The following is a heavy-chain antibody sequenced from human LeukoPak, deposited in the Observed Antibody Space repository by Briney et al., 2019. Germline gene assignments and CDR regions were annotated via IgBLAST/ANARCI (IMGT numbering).Heavy chain of an antibody. D-gene: IGHD6-13*01. Sequence: SETLSLTCTVSGGSISSYYWSWIRQPPGKGLECNGYIYFIGSANYNPSLKSRVTISVDTSNNHFSLKMNSVTAADTAVYHCARAPSISDYSSTWPPHFDSWGQGSLVTVSS. J-gene: IGHJ4*02. CDR1: GGSISSYY. CDR2: IYFIGSA. CDR3: ARAPSISDYSSTWPPHFDS. V-gene: IGHV4-59*01.